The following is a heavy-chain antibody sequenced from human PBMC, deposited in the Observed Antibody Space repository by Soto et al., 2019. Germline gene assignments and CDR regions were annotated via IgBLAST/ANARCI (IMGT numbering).Heavy chain of an antibody. V-gene: IGHV3-66*04. J-gene: IGHJ4*02. D-gene: IGHD5-18*01. CDR1: GYTVSSNY. CDR2: IYSGGSA. Sequence: PGGSPRLSCAASGYTVSSNYMSWALQAPGKGLEWVSVIYSGGSAYYADSVKGRFTISRDNSKNTLYLQMNSLRAEDTAVYYCARHGYSYGGGYFDYWGQGTLVTVSS. CDR3: ARHGYSYGGGYFDY.